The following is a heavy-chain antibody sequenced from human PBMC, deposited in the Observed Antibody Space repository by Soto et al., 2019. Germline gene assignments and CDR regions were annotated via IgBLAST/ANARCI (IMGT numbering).Heavy chain of an antibody. CDR3: ARALPPKLRYFDWLPYYFDY. CDR1: GFTFSSYS. D-gene: IGHD3-9*01. V-gene: IGHV3-21*01. Sequence: PGGSLRLSCAASGFTFSSYSMNWVRQAPGKGLEWVSSISSSSSYIYYADSVKGRFTISRDNAKNSLYLQMNSLRAEDTAVYYCARALPPKLRYFDWLPYYFDYWGQGTLVTVSS. CDR2: ISSSSSYI. J-gene: IGHJ4*02.